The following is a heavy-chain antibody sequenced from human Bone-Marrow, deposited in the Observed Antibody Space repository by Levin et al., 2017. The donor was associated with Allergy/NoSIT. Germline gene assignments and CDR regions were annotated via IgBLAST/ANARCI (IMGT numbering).Heavy chain of an antibody. CDR2: INPNSGGT. CDR1: GYIFTAYY. Sequence: ASVKVSCKTSGYIFTAYYIHWVRQAPGQGLEWMGRINPNSGGTNYAQKFQGRVTITMDTSISTAYMELSRLRSDDTAVYYCTRVREVNNTDGYLLYDVFDSGDQGTMVTVSA. V-gene: IGHV1-2*06. CDR3: TRVREVNNTDGYLLYDVFDS. D-gene: IGHD3-22*01. J-gene: IGHJ3*02.